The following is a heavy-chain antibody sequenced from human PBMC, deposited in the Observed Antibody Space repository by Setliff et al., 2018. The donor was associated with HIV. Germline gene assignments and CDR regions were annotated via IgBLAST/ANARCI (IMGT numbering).Heavy chain of an antibody. CDR3: AHQELGYCSGGSCPPPHAFDV. V-gene: IGHV2-5*02. CDR1: GFSLSTDGVG. D-gene: IGHD2-15*01. J-gene: IGHJ3*01. CDR2: IYWDNDK. Sequence: SGPTLVNPTQTLTLTCTFSGFSLSTDGVGVGWIRQPPGKALEWLVLIYWDNDKRYSPSLKSRITVTKDPSKNQVVFTMTNMDPVDTGTYYCAHQELGYCSGGSCPPPHAFDVWGQGTLVTVSS.